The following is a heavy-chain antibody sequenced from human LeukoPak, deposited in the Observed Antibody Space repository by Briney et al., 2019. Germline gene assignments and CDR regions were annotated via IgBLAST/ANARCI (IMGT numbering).Heavy chain of an antibody. J-gene: IGHJ6*02. CDR1: GGSISSGDYY. V-gene: IGHV4-30-4*01. Sequence: SETLSLTCTVSGGSISSGDYYWSWIRQPPGKGLEWIGYIYYSGSTYYNPSLKSRVTISVDTSRNQFSLKLSSVTAADTAVYYCALSSPYYYYGMDVWGQGTTVTVSS. CDR3: ALSSPYYYYGMDV. CDR2: IYYSGST.